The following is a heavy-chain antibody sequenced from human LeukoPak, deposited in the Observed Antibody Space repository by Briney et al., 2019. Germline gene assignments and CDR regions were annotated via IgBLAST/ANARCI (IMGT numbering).Heavy chain of an antibody. CDR3: ARDRGSLSDYDYFYMDV. Sequence: ASVKVSCKASGGTFSSYAISWVRQAPGQGLEWMGGIIPIFGTANYAQKFQGRVTITADESTSSAYMELSSLRSEDTAVYYCARDRGSLSDYDYFYMDVWGKGTTVTVSS. D-gene: IGHD6-6*01. CDR2: IIPIFGTA. V-gene: IGHV1-69*01. J-gene: IGHJ6*03. CDR1: GGTFSSYA.